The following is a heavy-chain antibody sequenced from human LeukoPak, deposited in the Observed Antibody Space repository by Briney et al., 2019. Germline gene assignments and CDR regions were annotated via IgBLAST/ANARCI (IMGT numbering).Heavy chain of an antibody. CDR2: INPSGGST. J-gene: IGHJ4*02. V-gene: IGHV1-46*01. Sequence: ASVKVSCKAFGYTFTSYYMHWVRQAPGQGLEWMGIINPSGGSTSYAQKFQGRFTMTRDMSTSTVYMELSSLRSEDTAVYYCARGPTTVTAFDYWGQGTLVTVSS. CDR3: ARGPTTVTAFDY. D-gene: IGHD4-17*01. CDR1: GYTFTSYY.